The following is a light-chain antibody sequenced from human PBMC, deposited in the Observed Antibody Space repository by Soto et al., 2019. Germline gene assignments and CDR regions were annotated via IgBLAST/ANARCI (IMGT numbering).Light chain of an antibody. CDR3: LLSFSGAIWV. Sequence: QAVVTQEPSLTVSPGGKVTLTCGSSTGAVTSGHYPYWFQQKPGQAPRTLIYDTSNKHSWTPARFSGSLLGGKAALTLSGAQPEDEAEYYCLLSFSGAIWVFGGGTKLTVL. CDR1: TGAVTSGHY. J-gene: IGLJ3*02. CDR2: DTS. V-gene: IGLV7-46*01.